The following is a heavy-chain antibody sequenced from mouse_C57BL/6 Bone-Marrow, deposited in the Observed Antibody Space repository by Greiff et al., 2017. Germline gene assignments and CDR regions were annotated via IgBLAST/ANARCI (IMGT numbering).Heavy chain of an antibody. D-gene: IGHD3-2*02. CDR3: ARRQLRLRAMDY. CDR1: GFTFSSYG. J-gene: IGHJ4*01. Sequence: EVQLVESGGDLVKPGGSLKLSCAASGFTFSSYGMSWVRQTPDKRLAWVATISSGGSYTYYPDSVTGRFTISRDNAKNTLYLQMSSLKSEDTAMYYCARRQLRLRAMDYWGQGTSVTVSS. V-gene: IGHV5-6*01. CDR2: ISSGGSYT.